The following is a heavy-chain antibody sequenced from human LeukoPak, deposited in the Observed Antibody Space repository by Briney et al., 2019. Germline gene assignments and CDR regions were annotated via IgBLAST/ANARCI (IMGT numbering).Heavy chain of an antibody. Sequence: EPSETLSLTCTVSGGSISSYYWSWIRQPPGKGLEWIGYIYYSGSTNYNPSLKSRVTISVDTSKNQFSLKLSSVTAADTAVYYCARGPSAYCSGGSCYSGSAWFDPWGQGTLVTVSS. D-gene: IGHD2-15*01. V-gene: IGHV4-59*01. CDR2: IYYSGST. CDR3: ARGPSAYCSGGSCYSGSAWFDP. J-gene: IGHJ5*02. CDR1: GGSISSYY.